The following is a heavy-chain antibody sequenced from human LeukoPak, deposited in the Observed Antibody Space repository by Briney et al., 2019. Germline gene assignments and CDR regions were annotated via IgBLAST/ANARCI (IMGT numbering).Heavy chain of an antibody. J-gene: IGHJ4*02. CDR3: ARPHRGYSYGFDY. D-gene: IGHD5-18*01. V-gene: IGHV4-39*01. Sequence: SETLSLTCTVSGGSISSSSYYWGWIRQPPGKGLEWIGSIYYSGSTYYNPSLKSRVTTSVDMSKKQFSLKVSSVTAADTAVYYCARPHRGYSYGFDYWGQGTLVTVSS. CDR1: GGSISSSSYY. CDR2: IYYSGST.